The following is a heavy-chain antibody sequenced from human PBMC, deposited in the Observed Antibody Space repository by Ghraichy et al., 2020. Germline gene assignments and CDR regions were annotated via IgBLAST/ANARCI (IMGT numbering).Heavy chain of an antibody. V-gene: IGHV4-34*01. Sequence: SETLSLTCAVYGGSFSGYYWSWIRQPPGKGLEWIGEINHSGSTNYNPSLKSRVTISVDTSKNQFSLKLSSVTAADTAVYYCARDFKYGGNSYDAFDIWGQGTMVTVSS. D-gene: IGHD4-23*01. CDR3: ARDFKYGGNSYDAFDI. CDR1: GGSFSGYY. CDR2: INHSGST. J-gene: IGHJ3*02.